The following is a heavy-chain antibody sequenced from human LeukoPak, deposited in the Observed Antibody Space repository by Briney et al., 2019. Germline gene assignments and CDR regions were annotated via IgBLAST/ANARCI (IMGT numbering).Heavy chain of an antibody. CDR1: GYTFTIYY. D-gene: IGHD3-10*01. CDR3: AREAADYYGSDQYYYYYMDV. J-gene: IGHJ6*03. CDR2: INPSGGST. V-gene: IGHV1-46*01. Sequence: ASVKVSCKASGYTFTIYYMHWVRQAPGQGLEWMGIINPSGGSTSYAQKFQGRVTMTRDMSTSTVYMELSSLRSEDTAVYYCAREAADYYGSDQYYYYYMDVWGKGTTVTVSS.